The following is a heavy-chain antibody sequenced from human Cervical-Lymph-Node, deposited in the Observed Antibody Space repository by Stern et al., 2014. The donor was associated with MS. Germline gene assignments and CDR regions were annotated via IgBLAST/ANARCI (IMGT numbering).Heavy chain of an antibody. CDR2: IWYDGSNK. CDR3: ARDTEMATISTGLDY. J-gene: IGHJ4*02. V-gene: IGHV3-33*01. Sequence: DQLVESGGGVVQPGRSLRLSCAASGFTFSSYGMHWVRQAPGKGLEWVAVIWYDGSNKYYADSVKGRFTISRDNSKNTLYLQMNSLRAEDTAVYYCARDTEMATISTGLDYWGQGTLVTVSS. D-gene: IGHD5-24*01. CDR1: GFTFSSYG.